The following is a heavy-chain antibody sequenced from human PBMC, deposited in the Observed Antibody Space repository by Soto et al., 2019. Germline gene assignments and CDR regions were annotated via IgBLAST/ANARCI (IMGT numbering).Heavy chain of an antibody. J-gene: IGHJ4*02. D-gene: IGHD2-15*01. CDR2: IYYSGST. CDR1: GGSISSGGYY. Sequence: SETLSLTCTVSGGSISSGGYYWSWIRQHPGKGLEWIGYIYYSGSTYYNPSLKSRVTISVDTSKNQFSLKLSSVTAADTAVYYCARGQVAATLDYWGQGTLVTVSS. V-gene: IGHV4-31*03. CDR3: ARGQVAATLDY.